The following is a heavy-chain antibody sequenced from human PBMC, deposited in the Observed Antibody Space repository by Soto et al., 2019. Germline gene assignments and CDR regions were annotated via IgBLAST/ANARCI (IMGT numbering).Heavy chain of an antibody. CDR1: GGPFSSYA. J-gene: IGHJ6*02. CDR2: IIPIFGTA. D-gene: IGHD3-22*01. CDR3: ARGYALMDYYDSSGTSMDV. V-gene: IGHV1-69*13. Sequence: ASEKVSCKASGGPFSSYAISWVQQAPGQGLEWMGGIIPIFGTANYAQKFQGRVTITADESTSTAYMELSSLRSEDTAVYYCARGYALMDYYDSSGTSMDVWGQGTTVTVSS.